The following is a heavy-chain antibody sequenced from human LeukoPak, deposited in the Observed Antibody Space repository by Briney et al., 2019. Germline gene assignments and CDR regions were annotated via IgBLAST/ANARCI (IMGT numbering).Heavy chain of an antibody. V-gene: IGHV3-30*04. Sequence: GGSLRLSCAASGFTFSSYSMHWVRQAPGKGLEWVAVISYDGSNKYYADSVKGRFTISRDNSKNTLYLQMNSLRVEDTAVYYCARRDDYNYHYYYMDVWGKGTTVTVSS. CDR3: ARRDDYNYHYYYMDV. CDR1: GFTFSSYS. D-gene: IGHD5-24*01. J-gene: IGHJ6*03. CDR2: ISYDGSNK.